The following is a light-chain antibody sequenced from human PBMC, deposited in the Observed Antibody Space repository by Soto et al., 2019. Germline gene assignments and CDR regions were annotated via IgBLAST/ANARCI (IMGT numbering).Light chain of an antibody. CDR1: QSVSSRY. Sequence: EIVLTQSPGTLSLSPGERATLSCRASQSVSSRYLAWYQQKPGQAPRLLIYGASNRATGIPDRFSGSGSGTDFTLTISRLAPEDFAVYFCQQYNNSPEYTFGQGTNLEIK. V-gene: IGKV3-20*01. CDR3: QQYNNSPEYT. J-gene: IGKJ2*01. CDR2: GAS.